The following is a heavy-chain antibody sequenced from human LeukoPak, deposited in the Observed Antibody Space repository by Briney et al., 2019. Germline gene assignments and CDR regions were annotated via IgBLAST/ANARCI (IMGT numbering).Heavy chain of an antibody. D-gene: IGHD1-1*01. CDR2: ISGGGSST. CDR3: AKGGATTTRYEYFDY. V-gene: IGHV3-23*01. CDR1: GFTFSSYS. J-gene: IGHJ4*02. Sequence: GGSLRLSCAAPGFTFSSYSMYWLRQAPGKGLERISVISGGGSSTYYADSVRGRFPISRDNSKNTLFLQMNSLRAEDTAVYYCAKGGATTTRYEYFDYWGQGILVTVSS.